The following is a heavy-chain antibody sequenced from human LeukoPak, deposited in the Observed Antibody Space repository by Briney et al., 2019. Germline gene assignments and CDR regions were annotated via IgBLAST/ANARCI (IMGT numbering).Heavy chain of an antibody. V-gene: IGHV3-23*01. D-gene: IGHD6-13*01. J-gene: IGHJ6*02. CDR1: GFTFSSYG. CDR3: AKASAGSLRSYYYYYGMDV. Sequence: PGGSLRLSCAASGFTFSSYGMSWVRQAPGKGLEWVSAISGSGGSTYYADSVKGRFTISRDNSKNTLYLQMNSLRAEDTAVYYCAKASAGSLRSYYYYYGMDVWGQGTTVTVSS. CDR2: ISGSGGST.